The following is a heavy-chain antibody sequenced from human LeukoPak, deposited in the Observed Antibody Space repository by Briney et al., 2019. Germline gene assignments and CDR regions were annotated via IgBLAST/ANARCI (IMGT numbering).Heavy chain of an antibody. Sequence: SETLSLTCTVSGGSISSYYWSWIRQPPGKGLEWIGYIYYSGSTNYNPSLKSRFTISVDTSKNQFSLKLSSVTAADTAVYYCARPRWDDYGDLYFDYWGQGTLVTVSS. CDR2: IYYSGST. CDR3: ARPRWDDYGDLYFDY. CDR1: GGSISSYY. D-gene: IGHD4-17*01. V-gene: IGHV4-59*08. J-gene: IGHJ4*02.